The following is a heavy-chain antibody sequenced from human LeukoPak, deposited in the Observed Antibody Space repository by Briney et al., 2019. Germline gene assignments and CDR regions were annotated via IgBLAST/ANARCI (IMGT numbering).Heavy chain of an antibody. D-gene: IGHD6-19*01. Sequence: TSETLSLTCTVSGGSISSSSYYWGWIRQPPGKGLEWIGSIYYSGSTYYNPSLKSRVTISVDTSKNQFSLKLSSVTAADTAVYYCARGGSSGWWADYWGQGTLVTVSS. CDR1: GGSISSSSYY. V-gene: IGHV4-39*07. J-gene: IGHJ4*02. CDR3: ARGGSSGWWADY. CDR2: IYYSGST.